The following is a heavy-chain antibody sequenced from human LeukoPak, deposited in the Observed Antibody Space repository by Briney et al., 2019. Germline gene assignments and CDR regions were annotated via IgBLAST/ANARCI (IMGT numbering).Heavy chain of an antibody. CDR3: ARGKSIVVVTAIQYYFDY. J-gene: IGHJ4*02. CDR1: GFTSSDHY. D-gene: IGHD2-21*02. Sequence: GGSLRLSCAASGFTSSDHYMDWVRQAPGKGLEWVGRTRNKDNSYRTEYAASVKGRFTISRDDSKNSLHLQMNSLKTEDTAVYYCARGKSIVVVTAIQYYFDYWGQGTLVTVSS. V-gene: IGHV3-72*01. CDR2: TRNKDNSYRT.